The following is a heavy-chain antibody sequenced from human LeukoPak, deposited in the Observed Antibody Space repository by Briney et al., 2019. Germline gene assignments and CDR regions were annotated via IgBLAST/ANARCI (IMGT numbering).Heavy chain of an antibody. V-gene: IGHV1-69*13. J-gene: IGHJ4*02. D-gene: IGHD1-7*01. CDR2: IIPIFGTA. CDR3: ARDHRGTGTIVARFDY. Sequence: ASVKVSCKASGGTFSSYAMSWVRQAPGQGLEWMGGIIPIFGTANYAQKFQGRVTITADESTSTAYMELSSLRSEDTAVYYCARDHRGTGTIVARFDYWGQGTLVTVSS. CDR1: GGTFSSYA.